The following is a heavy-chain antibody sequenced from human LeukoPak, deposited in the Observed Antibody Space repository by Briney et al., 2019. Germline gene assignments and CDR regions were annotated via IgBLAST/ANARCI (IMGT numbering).Heavy chain of an antibody. D-gene: IGHD2-8*01. CDR1: GYTSTGYY. CDR3: VRCAVGCYYNYGIDA. CDR2: MNPNSGNT. V-gene: IGHV1-8*02. Sequence: ASVKVSCKASGYTSTGYYMHWVRQAPGQGLEWMGWMNPNSGNTGYAQKFQGRVTMSRSTSITTAYMELSSLRPEDTAVYYCVRCAVGCYYNYGIDAWGQGTTVTVSS. J-gene: IGHJ6*02.